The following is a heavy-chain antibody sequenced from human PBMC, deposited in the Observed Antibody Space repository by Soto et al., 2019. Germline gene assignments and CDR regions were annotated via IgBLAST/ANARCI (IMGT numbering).Heavy chain of an antibody. D-gene: IGHD5-12*01. CDR1: GFTFSSYG. CDR2: IWYDGSNK. CDR3: GIGYSCYDWG. J-gene: IGHJ4*02. V-gene: IGHV3-33*01. Sequence: QVQLVESGGGVVQPGRSLRLSCAASGFTFSSYGMHWVRQAPGKGLEWVAVIWYDGSNKYYADSVKGRFTISRDNSKNTLYLQMNSLRAEDTAVYYCGIGYSCYDWGWGQGTLVTVSS.